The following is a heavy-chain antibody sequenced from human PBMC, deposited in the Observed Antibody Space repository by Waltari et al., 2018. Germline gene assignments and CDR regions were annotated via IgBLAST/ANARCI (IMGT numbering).Heavy chain of an antibody. D-gene: IGHD3-16*01. J-gene: IGHJ3*02. CDR2: IYGGASDT. V-gene: IGHV5-51*01. CDR1: GYSFSNYW. Sequence: EVQLVQSGAEVKKPGESLKISCKGSGYSFSNYWIGWVRQMPGKGLEWMGIIYGGASDTRDSPSFHGQFTISADKSISTAYLQWSRLKASDTAVYYCARRGGGHGAFDIWGQGTVVTVSS. CDR3: ARRGGGHGAFDI.